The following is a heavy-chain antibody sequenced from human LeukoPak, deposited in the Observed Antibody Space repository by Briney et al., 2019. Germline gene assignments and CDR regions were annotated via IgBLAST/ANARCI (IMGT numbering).Heavy chain of an antibody. V-gene: IGHV4-38-2*02. Sequence: SETLSPTCTVSGYSISSGYYWGWIRQPPGKGLEWIGSIYHSGSTYYNPSLKSRVTISVDTSKNQFSLKLSSVTAADTAVYYCARVKYSQVDYWGQGTLVTVSS. CDR1: GYSISSGYY. CDR3: ARVKYSQVDY. CDR2: IYHSGST. D-gene: IGHD5-18*01. J-gene: IGHJ4*02.